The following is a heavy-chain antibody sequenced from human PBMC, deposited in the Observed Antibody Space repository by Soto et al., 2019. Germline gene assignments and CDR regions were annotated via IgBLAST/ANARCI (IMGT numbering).Heavy chain of an antibody. CDR2: IFYSGSS. V-gene: IGHV4-59*01. CDR1: GGSISSYY. D-gene: IGHD1-1*01. CDR3: ARGTYYYEN. J-gene: IGHJ4*02. Sequence: SETLSLTCTVSGGSISSYYWSWIRQPPGKGLEWIGYIFYSGSSNNNPSLKSRVTISVDTSKNHFSLKLTSVTAADTAVYYSARGTYYYENWGQGTRVTVSS.